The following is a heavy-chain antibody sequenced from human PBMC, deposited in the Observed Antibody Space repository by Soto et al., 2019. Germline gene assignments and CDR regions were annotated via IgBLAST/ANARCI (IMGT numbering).Heavy chain of an antibody. CDR2: TYYRSKWYY. V-gene: IGHV6-1*01. D-gene: IGHD1-26*01. CDR1: GGSVSSNSAG. CDR3: ARGEQYSGRIFDY. J-gene: IGHJ4*01. Sequence: SQTLSLTCAITGGSVSSNSAGWSWVRQSPSRGLEWLGRTYYRSKWYYEYAVSVRGRITINPDTSKNQYSLQLNSVTPKDTAVYFCARGEQYSGRIFDYWGQGTLVTVSS.